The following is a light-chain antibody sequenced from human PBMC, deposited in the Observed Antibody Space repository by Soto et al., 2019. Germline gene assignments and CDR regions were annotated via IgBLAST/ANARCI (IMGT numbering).Light chain of an antibody. J-gene: IGKJ4*01. CDR3: QQYNSYSLT. CDR2: DAS. V-gene: IGKV1-5*01. CDR1: QSISSW. Sequence: IKMSQSPSTLSASVGDRVTITCRASQSISSWLAWYQQKPGKAPKLLIYDASSLESGVPSRFSGSGSGTEFTLTISSLQPDDFATYYCQQYNSYSLTFGGGTKV.